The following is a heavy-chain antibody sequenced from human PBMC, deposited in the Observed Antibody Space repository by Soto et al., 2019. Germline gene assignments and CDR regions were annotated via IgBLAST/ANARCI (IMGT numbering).Heavy chain of an antibody. J-gene: IGHJ4*02. CDR1: GGCVSSGSYY. CDR2: IYYSGST. V-gene: IGHV4-61*01. D-gene: IGHD2-2*01. Sequence: PSETLSLTWSVSGGCVSSGSYYWSWIRXPPGKGLEWIGYIYYSGSTNYNPSLKSRVTISVDTSKNQFSLKLSSVTAADTAVYYCASAASGVVPLWPDYGGQGTLVTVSS. CDR3: ASAASGVVPLWPDY.